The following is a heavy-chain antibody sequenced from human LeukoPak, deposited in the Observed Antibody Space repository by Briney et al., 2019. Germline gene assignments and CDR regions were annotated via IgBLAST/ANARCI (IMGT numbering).Heavy chain of an antibody. Sequence: GGSLRLSCAAAGFTFSSYAMSWVRQAAGKGLEWVSAISGSGGSTYYADSVKGRFTISRHKSKNTLYLQMNSLRAKDTAVYYCAKGVPGSPYPPFDYWGQASLVTVSS. CDR3: AKGVPGSPYPPFDY. CDR2: ISGSGGST. D-gene: IGHD2-15*01. V-gene: IGHV3-23*01. CDR1: GFTFSSYA. J-gene: IGHJ4*02.